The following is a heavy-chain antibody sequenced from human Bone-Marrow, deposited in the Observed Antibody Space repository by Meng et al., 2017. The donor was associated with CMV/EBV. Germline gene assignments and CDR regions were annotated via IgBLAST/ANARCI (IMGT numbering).Heavy chain of an antibody. V-gene: IGHV3-30*04. CDR2: ISYDGNSE. CDR3: ARESRAFDI. CDR1: GFTFSSYA. J-gene: IGHJ3*02. Sequence: GESLKISCAASGFTFSSYAMHWVRQAPGKGLEWVATISYDGNSEYYADSVKGRFTISRDNAKSSLYLQMNSLRAEDTAVYYCARESRAFDIWGQGTMVTVSS.